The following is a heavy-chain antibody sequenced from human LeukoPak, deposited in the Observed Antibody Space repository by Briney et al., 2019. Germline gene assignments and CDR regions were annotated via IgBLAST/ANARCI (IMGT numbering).Heavy chain of an antibody. CDR1: GFTFGTYW. Sequence: GSLRLSCAASGFTFGTYWMTWVRQAPGKGLEWVANIKQDGSEKYYVDSVKGRFTISRDNAENSLYLQMNSLRAEDTAVYYCARAHGGNSPFDYWGQGTLVTVPS. CDR2: IKQDGSEK. J-gene: IGHJ4*02. CDR3: ARAHGGNSPFDY. D-gene: IGHD4-23*01. V-gene: IGHV3-7*01.